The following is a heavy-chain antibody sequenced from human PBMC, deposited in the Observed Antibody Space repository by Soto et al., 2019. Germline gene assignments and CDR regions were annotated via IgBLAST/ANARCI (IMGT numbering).Heavy chain of an antibody. V-gene: IGHV3-23*01. D-gene: IGHD2-2*01. CDR2: ISGSGGST. CDR3: AKTGFGRYCSSTSCVHFDY. Sequence: EVQVLESGGGLVQPGGSLRLSCVASGFTFTTYAMTWVRQAPGKGLEWVSIISGSGGSTHYADSGKGRFIISRDNSKNAVYGEMNGLRAEDTAVYYCAKTGFGRYCSSTSCVHFDYWGQGTLVTVSS. J-gene: IGHJ4*02. CDR1: GFTFTTYA.